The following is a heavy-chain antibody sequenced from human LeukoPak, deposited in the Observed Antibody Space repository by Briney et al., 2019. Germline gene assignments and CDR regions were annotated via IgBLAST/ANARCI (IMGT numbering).Heavy chain of an antibody. V-gene: IGHV3-30*03. D-gene: IGHD1-26*01. CDR1: GFTFSSYG. CDR2: ISYDGSNK. CDR3: ASGPWELDY. Sequence: GGSLRLSCAASGFTFSSYGMHWVRQAPGKGLEWVALISYDGSNKYYADSVKGRFTISRDNSKNTLYLQMNSLRAEDTAVYYCASGPWELDYWGQGTLVTVSS. J-gene: IGHJ4*02.